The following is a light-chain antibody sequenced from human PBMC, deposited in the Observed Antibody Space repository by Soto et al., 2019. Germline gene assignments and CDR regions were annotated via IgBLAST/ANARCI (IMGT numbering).Light chain of an antibody. J-gene: IGKJ5*01. CDR2: KAS. CDR1: QTISSW. V-gene: IGKV1-5*03. CDR3: HSRA. Sequence: DIQMTQSPSPLSGSVGDRVTITCRASQTISSWLAWYQQKPGKAPKLLIYKASSLESGVPARFSDSGSETEFTLTISRLQPDDFASYFCHSRAFGQGTRLEIK.